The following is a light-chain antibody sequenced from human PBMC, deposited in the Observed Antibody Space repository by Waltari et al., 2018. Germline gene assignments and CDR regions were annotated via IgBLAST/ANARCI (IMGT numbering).Light chain of an antibody. CDR1: QNINIW. J-gene: IGKJ4*01. CDR2: KAS. V-gene: IGKV1-5*03. CDR3: QQCNTYPLT. Sequence: DIQMTQSPSTLSASVGDRVTITCRASQNINIWLAWYQHKPGKAPKLLIYKASNLQSGVPSTFSGSGSGTEFTLTISSLQPDDCATYYCQQCNTYPLTFGGGTKVEMK.